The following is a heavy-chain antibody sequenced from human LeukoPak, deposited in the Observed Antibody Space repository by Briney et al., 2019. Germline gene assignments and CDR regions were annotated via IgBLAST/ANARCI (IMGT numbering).Heavy chain of an antibody. V-gene: IGHV4-59*08. D-gene: IGHD3-16*01. CDR2: IYYSGST. J-gene: IGHJ4*02. CDR3: GRRPAYGNYFDY. Sequence: NPSETLSLTCTVSGGSISSYYWSWIRQPPGKGLEWIGYIYYSGSTNYNPSLKSRVTISVDTSKNQFSLKLSSVTAADTAVYYCGRRPAYGNYFDYWGQGTLVTVSS. CDR1: GGSISSYY.